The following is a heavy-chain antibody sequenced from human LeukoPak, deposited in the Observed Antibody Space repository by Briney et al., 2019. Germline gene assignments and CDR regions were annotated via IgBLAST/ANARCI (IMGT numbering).Heavy chain of an antibody. CDR2: ISGSGGST. V-gene: IGHV3-23*01. CDR1: GFTFSSYA. CDR3: AKAITYYYDSSGYDY. D-gene: IGHD3-22*01. J-gene: IGHJ4*02. Sequence: GGSLRLSCAASGFTFSSYAMSWVRQAPGKGLEWVSAISGSGGSTYYADSVKGRFTISRDNSKNTLYLQMNSLRAEDTAVYYCAKAITYYYDSSGYDYRGQGTLVTVSS.